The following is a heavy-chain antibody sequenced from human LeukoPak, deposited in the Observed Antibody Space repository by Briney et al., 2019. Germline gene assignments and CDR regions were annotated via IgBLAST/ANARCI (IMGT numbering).Heavy chain of an antibody. CDR3: ARRAGEYSHPYDY. V-gene: IGHV3-53*01. D-gene: IGHD4-17*01. CDR1: GFTFDDYG. Sequence: GGSLRLSCATSGFTFDDYGMSWVRQAPGKGLEWVSFIYSGGNTHYSDSVKGRFTISRDNSKNTLYLQMNSLRADDTAVYYCARRAGEYSHPYDYWGQGTLVTVSS. J-gene: IGHJ4*02. CDR2: IYSGGNT.